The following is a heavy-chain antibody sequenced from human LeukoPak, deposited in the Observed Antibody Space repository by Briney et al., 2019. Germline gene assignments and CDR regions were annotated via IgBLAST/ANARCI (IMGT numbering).Heavy chain of an antibody. D-gene: IGHD3-22*01. V-gene: IGHV4-61*02. CDR2: IYTSGST. Sequence: SETLSLTCTVSGGSISSGSYYWSWIRQPAGKGLEWIGRIYTSGSTNYNPSLKSRVTISVDTSKNQFSLKLSSVTAADTAVYYCARVSHYYDSSGYVVWFDPWGQGTLVTVSS. CDR3: ARVSHYYDSSGYVVWFDP. CDR1: GGSISSGSYY. J-gene: IGHJ5*02.